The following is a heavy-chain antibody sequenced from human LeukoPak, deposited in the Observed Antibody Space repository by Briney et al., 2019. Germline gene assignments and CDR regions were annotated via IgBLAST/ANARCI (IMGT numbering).Heavy chain of an antibody. CDR2: INHSGST. CDR1: GGSFSGYY. Sequence: PSETLSFTCAVYGGSFSGYYWSWIRQPPGKGLEWIGEINHSGSTNYNPSLKSRVTISVDTSKNQFSLKLSSVTAADTAVYYCARDQVQGYDFWSCYWAPPPYWGQGTLVTVSS. J-gene: IGHJ4*02. V-gene: IGHV4-34*01. D-gene: IGHD3-3*01. CDR3: ARDQVQGYDFWSCYWAPPPY.